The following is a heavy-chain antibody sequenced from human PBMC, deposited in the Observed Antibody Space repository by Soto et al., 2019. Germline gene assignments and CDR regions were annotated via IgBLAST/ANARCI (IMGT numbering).Heavy chain of an antibody. V-gene: IGHV3-23*01. CDR3: AKGNDVTVIGAFDS. J-gene: IGHJ4*02. CDR1: GFIFSSYA. CDR2: ISSSGGGT. D-gene: IGHD2-21*02. Sequence: EVQLLESGGGLVQPGGSLRLSCAAPGFIFSSYAMSWVRQAPGKGLEWVSGISSSGGGTYYADSAKGRFTISRDNSKNTLYLQMNSLRAEDTAAYYCAKGNDVTVIGAFDSWGQGTLVTVSS.